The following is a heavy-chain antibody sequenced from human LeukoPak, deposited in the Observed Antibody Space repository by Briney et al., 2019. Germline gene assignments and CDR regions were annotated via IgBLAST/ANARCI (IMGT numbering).Heavy chain of an antibody. CDR1: GVSFSGYY. CDR3: ARVLWFGEFLLDY. Sequence: SETLSLTCAVYGVSFSGYYWSWIRQPPGKGLEWIGEINHGGSTNYNPSLKSRVTISVDTSKNQFSLKLSSVTAADTAVYYCARVLWFGEFLLDYWGQGTLVTVSS. CDR2: INHGGST. D-gene: IGHD3-10*01. J-gene: IGHJ4*02. V-gene: IGHV4-34*01.